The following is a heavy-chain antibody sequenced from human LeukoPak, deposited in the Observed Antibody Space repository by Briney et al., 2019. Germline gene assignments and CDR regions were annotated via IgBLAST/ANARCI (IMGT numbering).Heavy chain of an antibody. D-gene: IGHD1-1*01. J-gene: IGHJ4*02. CDR3: ARRIGTASGY. CDR2: SRNKADSYTT. CDR1: GFTFSDHY. V-gene: IGHV3-72*01. Sequence: PGGSLRLTCAASGFTFSDHYMDWVRQAPGKGLEWLGRSRNKADSYTTEYAASVQGRFTISRDVSKNSLFLQMDFLKTEDTAVYYCARRIGTASGYWGQGTLVTVSS.